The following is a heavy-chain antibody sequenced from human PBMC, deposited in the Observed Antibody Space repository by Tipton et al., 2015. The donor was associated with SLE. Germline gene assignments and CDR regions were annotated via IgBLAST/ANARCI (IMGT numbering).Heavy chain of an antibody. Sequence: LRLSCAVSGFSISSGYYWGWIRQPPGKGLEWVGSIYHCGSIYYNPSLKSRVTRSVDTSKKQFSLKLSSVTAADTAVYYCARDLIVVVPAAISHNWFDPWGQGTLVTVSS. V-gene: IGHV4-38-2*02. D-gene: IGHD2-2*01. CDR3: ARDLIVVVPAAISHNWFDP. CDR2: IYHCGSI. J-gene: IGHJ5*02. CDR1: GFSISSGYY.